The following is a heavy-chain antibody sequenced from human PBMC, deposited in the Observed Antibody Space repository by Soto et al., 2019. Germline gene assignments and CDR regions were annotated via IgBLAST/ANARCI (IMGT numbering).Heavy chain of an antibody. CDR3: ARDHQMSDTRSFDF. V-gene: IGHV4-4*02. CDR2: IYHGGNS. J-gene: IGHJ4*02. D-gene: IGHD2-2*01. Sequence: QVQLQESGPGLVKPSGTLSLTCAVSGDSVNTSDWGNWVRQPPGKGLEWIGEIYHGGNSYYNPAHNSRVTISLDKSKNQHSLELTSVTATDTAIYYCARDHQMSDTRSFDFWGQGTLVTVSS. CDR1: GDSVNTSDW.